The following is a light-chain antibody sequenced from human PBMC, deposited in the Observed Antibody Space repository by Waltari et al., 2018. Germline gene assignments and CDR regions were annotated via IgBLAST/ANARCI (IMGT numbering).Light chain of an antibody. CDR3: MQALQTPLT. Sequence: VLTQSPLALPVTPGEPAAISCRSRQSLLYSNGYNYLDWYLQKPGQSPQLLIYLGSNRASGVPDRFSGSGSGTDFTLKITRVEAEDVGVYYCMQALQTPLTFGGGTKVEIK. V-gene: IGKV2-28*01. CDR1: QSLLYSNGYNY. J-gene: IGKJ4*01. CDR2: LGS.